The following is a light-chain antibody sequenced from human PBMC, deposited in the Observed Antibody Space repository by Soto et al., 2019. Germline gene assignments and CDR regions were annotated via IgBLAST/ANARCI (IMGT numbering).Light chain of an antibody. V-gene: IGKV1-6*01. J-gene: IGKJ2*01. CDR3: LQDYSYPYT. Sequence: AIQMTQSPSSLSASVGDRVTITCRASQGIKNDLGWYQQKPGRAPKLLMYAASTLHTEVPSRFSGSGSGSDFTLTISSLQPEDFATYYCLQDYSYPYTFGQGTKLEIK. CDR2: AAS. CDR1: QGIKND.